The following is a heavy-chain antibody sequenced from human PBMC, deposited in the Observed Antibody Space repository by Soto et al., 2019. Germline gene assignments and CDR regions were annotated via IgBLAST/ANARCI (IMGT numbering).Heavy chain of an antibody. CDR2: IYYSGST. J-gene: IGHJ4*02. D-gene: IGHD3-10*01. V-gene: IGHV4-30-4*01. CDR1: GGSISSGDYY. Sequence: QVQLQESGPGLVKPSQTLSLTCTVSGGSISSGDYYWSWIRQPPGKGLEWIGYIYYSGSTYYNPSLKRRVTISVDTSKNPFSPKLSSVTAADTAVYYCAIVGGFGATTIDYWGQGTLVTVSS. CDR3: AIVGGFGATTIDY.